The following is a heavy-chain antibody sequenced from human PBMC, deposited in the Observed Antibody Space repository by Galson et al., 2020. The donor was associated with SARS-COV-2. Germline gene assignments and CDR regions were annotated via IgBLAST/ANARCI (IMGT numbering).Heavy chain of an antibody. Sequence: GGSLRLSCTASGFTFGDYAMSWFRQAPGKGLEWVGFIRSKAYGGTTEYAASVKGRFTISRDDSKSIAYLQMNSLKTEDTAVYYCTREDSSGWYKGFDYWGQGTQVTVSS. CDR2: IRSKAYGGTT. D-gene: IGHD6-19*01. J-gene: IGHJ4*02. V-gene: IGHV3-49*03. CDR1: GFTFGDYA. CDR3: TREDSSGWYKGFDY.